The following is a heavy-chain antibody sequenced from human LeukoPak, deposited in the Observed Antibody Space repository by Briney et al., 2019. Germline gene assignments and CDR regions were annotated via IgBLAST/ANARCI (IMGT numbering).Heavy chain of an antibody. J-gene: IGHJ5*02. CDR3: ARLLTMVRGVKLKKTQGRNWFDP. CDR2: IDHSGST. CDR1: GYSINSGYY. Sequence: SETLSLTCTVSGYSINSGYYWGWIRQPPGKGLEWIGSIDHSGSTYYNPSLKSRVTISVDTSKSQFSLKLSSVTAADTAVYYCARLLTMVRGVKLKKTQGRNWFDPWGQGTLVTVSS. D-gene: IGHD3-10*01. V-gene: IGHV4-38-2*02.